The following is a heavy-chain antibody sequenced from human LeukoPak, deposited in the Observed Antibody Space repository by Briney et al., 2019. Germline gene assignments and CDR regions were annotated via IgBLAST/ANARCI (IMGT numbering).Heavy chain of an antibody. CDR1: GYTFTGYY. CDR2: INPNSGDT. Sequence: ASVKVSCKTSGYTFTGYYMHWVRQAPGQGLEWMGWINPNSGDTNYAQKFQGRVTMTRDTSISTAYMELSSLRSDDTAVYFCARRYYDSSGYFIDHWGQGTLVTVSS. D-gene: IGHD3-22*01. V-gene: IGHV1-2*02. J-gene: IGHJ4*02. CDR3: ARRYYDSSGYFIDH.